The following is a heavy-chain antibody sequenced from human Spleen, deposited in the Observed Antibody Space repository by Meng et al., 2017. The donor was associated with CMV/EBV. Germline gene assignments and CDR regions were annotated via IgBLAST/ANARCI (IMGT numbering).Heavy chain of an antibody. CDR3: ARAFRGSYRSRGAFDI. J-gene: IGHJ3*02. V-gene: IGHV4-38-2*02. CDR2: IYHTGST. CDR1: GYYISSGYF. D-gene: IGHD1-26*01. Sequence: GSLRLSCSVTGYYISSGYFWGWIRQPPGKGLERIGAIYHTGSTYYNPSLKSRVTISVDTPKNQFSLRLSSVTAADTAVYYCARAFRGSYRSRGAFDIWGEGTVVTVSS.